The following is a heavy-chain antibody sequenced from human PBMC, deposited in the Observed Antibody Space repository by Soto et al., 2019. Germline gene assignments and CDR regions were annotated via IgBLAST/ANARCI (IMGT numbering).Heavy chain of an antibody. CDR2: ISDSGKTI. CDR1: GFTFSDHY. CDR3: ERPGPNYVDVSDL. Sequence: QVQLVESGGGLVKPGGSLRLSCAASGFTFSDHYMSWIRQTPGKGLEWVSYISDSGKTIYYADSVKGRFTISRDNARNSLDLQMNSLRVEDTAVYYWERPGPNYVDVSDLWGQGALVTVSS. V-gene: IGHV3-11*01. J-gene: IGHJ5*02. D-gene: IGHD4-4*01.